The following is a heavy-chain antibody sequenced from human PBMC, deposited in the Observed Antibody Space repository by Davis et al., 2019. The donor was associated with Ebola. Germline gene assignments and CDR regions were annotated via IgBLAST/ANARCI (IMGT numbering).Heavy chain of an antibody. J-gene: IGHJ6*04. CDR2: INPSGGST. D-gene: IGHD2-15*01. CDR3: AREVIVVVVAATRQPYYYYYDMDV. CDR1: GYTFTSYY. Sequence: ASVKVSCKASGYTFTSYYMHWVRQAPGQGLEWMGIINPSGGSTSYAQKFQSRVTMTRGTSTSTVYMELSSLRSEDTAVYYCAREVIVVVVAATRQPYYYYYDMDVWGKGTTVTVSS. V-gene: IGHV1-46*01.